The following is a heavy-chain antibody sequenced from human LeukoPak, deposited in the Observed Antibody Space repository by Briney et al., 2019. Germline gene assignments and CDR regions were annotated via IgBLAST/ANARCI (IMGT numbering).Heavy chain of an antibody. J-gene: IGHJ4*02. CDR3: ARPLGYCSSTSCYEWGY. D-gene: IGHD2-2*01. CDR2: ISYDGSDE. Sequence: PGRSLRLSCAASGFTFSSNAMHWVRQAPGEGLDWVALISYDGSDEYYADSVKGRFTISRDNSKNTLDLQMNSLRAEDTAVYYCARPLGYCSSTSCYEWGYWGQGTLVTVSS. V-gene: IGHV3-30-3*01. CDR1: GFTFSSNA.